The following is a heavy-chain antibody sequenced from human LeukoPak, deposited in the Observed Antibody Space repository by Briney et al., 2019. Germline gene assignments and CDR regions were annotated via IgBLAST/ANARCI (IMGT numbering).Heavy chain of an antibody. V-gene: IGHV3-21*01. J-gene: IGHJ4*02. CDR2: ISSDSSST. Sequence: GGSLRLSCAASGFTFNRYTMKWVRQAPGKGPEYVSSISSDSSSTYYADSVRGRFTISRDNAKKSLYLQMDSLRAEDTAVYYCARVPPSYWGQGILVSVSS. CDR1: GFTFNRYT. CDR3: ARVPPSY.